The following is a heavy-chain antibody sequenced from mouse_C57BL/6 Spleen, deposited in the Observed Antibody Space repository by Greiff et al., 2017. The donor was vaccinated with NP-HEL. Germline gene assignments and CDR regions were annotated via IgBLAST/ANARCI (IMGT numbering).Heavy chain of an antibody. Sequence: QVQLQQPGTELVKPGASVKLSCKASGYTFTSYWMHWVKQRPGQGLEWIGNINPSNGGTNYNEKFKSKATLTVDKSSSTAYMQLSSLTSEDSAVYDCAREGRIWGMVLDYWGQGTTLTVSS. CDR2: INPSNGGT. CDR1: GYTFTSYW. CDR3: AREGRIWGMVLDY. D-gene: IGHD2-10*02. V-gene: IGHV1-53*01. J-gene: IGHJ2*01.